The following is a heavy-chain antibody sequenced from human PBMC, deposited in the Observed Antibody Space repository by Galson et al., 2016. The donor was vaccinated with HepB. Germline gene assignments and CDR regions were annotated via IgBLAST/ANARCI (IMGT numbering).Heavy chain of an antibody. CDR2: IYHNGAA. Sequence: TLSLTCAVSDGSFSNGGYSWSWIRQPPGKGLEWIGYIYHNGAASYNPSLTSRVTISIDRSKNQFSLNLTSVTAADTAVYHCARTWGGYVDNWGQGALVTVYS. V-gene: IGHV4-30-2*01. D-gene: IGHD3-3*01. CDR3: ARTWGGYVDN. J-gene: IGHJ4*02. CDR1: DGSFSNGGYS.